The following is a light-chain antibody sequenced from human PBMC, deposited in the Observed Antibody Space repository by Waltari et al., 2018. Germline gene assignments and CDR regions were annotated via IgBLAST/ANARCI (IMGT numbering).Light chain of an antibody. CDR2: KAS. Sequence: DIQMTQSLSTLSASVGDRVTITCRASQSISSWLAGYQQKPGKAPKLLIYKASSLESGVPSRFSGSGSGTEFTLTISSLQPDDFATYYCQQYNNYPFTFGPGTKVDIK. CDR3: QQYNNYPFT. V-gene: IGKV1-5*03. J-gene: IGKJ3*01. CDR1: QSISSW.